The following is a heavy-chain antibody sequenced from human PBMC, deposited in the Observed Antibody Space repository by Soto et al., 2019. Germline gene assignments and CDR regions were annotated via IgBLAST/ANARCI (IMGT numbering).Heavy chain of an antibody. CDR3: ARDHTVTTGAFEI. D-gene: IGHD4-17*01. CDR2: IYYNEVT. CDR1: GDSINNGEYY. J-gene: IGHJ3*02. V-gene: IGHV4-30-4*01. Sequence: QVQLQDSGPGLLKPSQTLSLTCNVSGDSINNGEYYWSWFRQPPGKGMEWIGYIYYNEVTYYNPSLKGSPAISVETSKNQFSLQLTSGTAADTAVYYCARDHTVTTGAFEIWGPGTMVTVSS.